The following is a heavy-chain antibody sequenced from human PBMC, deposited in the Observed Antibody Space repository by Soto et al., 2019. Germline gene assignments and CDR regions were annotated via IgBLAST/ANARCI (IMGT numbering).Heavy chain of an antibody. Sequence: GGSLRLSCAASGFTFSSYGMHWVRQAPGKGLEGVSVMWYDGSNTNYADSVKGRFTISRDNSKNTLYLQMNRLRAEDTAVYYCQSGDSSSFDAFDIWGQGTMVTVSS. D-gene: IGHD6-13*01. CDR3: QSGDSSSFDAFDI. J-gene: IGHJ3*02. CDR1: GFTFSSYG. CDR2: MWYDGSNT. V-gene: IGHV3-33*01.